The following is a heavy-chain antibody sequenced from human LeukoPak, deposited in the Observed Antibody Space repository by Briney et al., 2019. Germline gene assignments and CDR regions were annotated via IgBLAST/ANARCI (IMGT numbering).Heavy chain of an antibody. V-gene: IGHV5-10-1*01. CDR3: ARHFYGDYAFDS. Sequence: HGESLKISCKGSGYSFTVYWITWVRQMPGKVLEWMGTIDPSDSYTNYSPSFQGHVTISADKSINSAYLQWSSLKTSDSAIYYCARHFYGDYAFDSWGQGTLVTVSS. J-gene: IGHJ4*02. D-gene: IGHD4-17*01. CDR2: IDPSDSYT. CDR1: GYSFTVYW.